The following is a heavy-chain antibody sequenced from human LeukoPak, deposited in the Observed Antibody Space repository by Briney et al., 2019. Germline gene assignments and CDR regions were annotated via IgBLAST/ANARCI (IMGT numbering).Heavy chain of an antibody. CDR2: INPDNGKT. V-gene: IGHV1-2*02. CDR1: GYNFNSYY. CDR3: ARNEPAVSVVDAFDV. D-gene: IGHD1-1*01. J-gene: IGHJ3*01. Sequence: ASVKVSCKASGYNFNSYYIHWVRQAPGQGLTWMGWINPDNGKTKYEPRFQGRVTMTWDTSINTAYVDLTGLRSDDTAVYYCARNEPAVSVVDAFDVWGQGTVVTVPS.